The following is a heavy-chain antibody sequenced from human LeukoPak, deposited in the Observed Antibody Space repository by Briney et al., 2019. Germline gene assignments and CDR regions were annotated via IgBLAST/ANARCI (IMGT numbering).Heavy chain of an antibody. J-gene: IGHJ4*02. CDR2: ISYDGSNK. D-gene: IGHD6-19*01. CDR3: ARVRGWYYFDY. CDR1: GFTFSSYA. Sequence: GGSLKLSCAASGFTFSSYAMHWVRQAPGKGLERVAVISYDGSNKYYADSVKGRFTISRDNSKNTLYLQMNSLRAEDTAVYYCARVRGWYYFDYWGQGTLVTVSS. V-gene: IGHV3-30-3*01.